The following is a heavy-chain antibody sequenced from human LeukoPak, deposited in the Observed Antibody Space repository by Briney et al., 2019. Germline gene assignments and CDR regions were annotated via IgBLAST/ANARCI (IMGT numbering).Heavy chain of an antibody. Sequence: GGPLRLSCAASGFAFSSYWMHWVRQAPGKGLVWVSRINSDGINTTYADSVKGRFTISRDNAKNTLYLQMNSLRAEDTAVYYCARDYYGSGSLQWGQGTLVTVSS. CDR3: ARDYYGSGSLQ. CDR2: INSDGINT. D-gene: IGHD3-10*01. V-gene: IGHV3-74*01. J-gene: IGHJ4*02. CDR1: GFAFSSYW.